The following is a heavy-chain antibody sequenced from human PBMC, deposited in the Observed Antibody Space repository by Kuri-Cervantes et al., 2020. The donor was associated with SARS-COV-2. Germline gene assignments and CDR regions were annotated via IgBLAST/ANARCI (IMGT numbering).Heavy chain of an antibody. CDR3: ARSEAGYSSSWYYDY. D-gene: IGHD6-13*01. Sequence: GSLRLSCTVSGGSMSSYYWSWIRQVPGKGLEWIGYIYYSGSTNYNPSLKSRVTISVDTSKNQFSLKLSSVTAADTAVYYCARSEAGYSSSWYYDYWGQGTLVTVSS. V-gene: IGHV4-59*08. CDR1: GGSMSSYY. J-gene: IGHJ4*02. CDR2: IYYSGST.